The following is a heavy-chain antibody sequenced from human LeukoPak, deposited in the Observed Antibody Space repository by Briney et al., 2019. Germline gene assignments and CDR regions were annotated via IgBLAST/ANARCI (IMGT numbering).Heavy chain of an antibody. CDR2: VYYTGRP. Sequence: PSETLSLTCTVSGGSLTGYYWSWIRQPPGKGLEWIAYVYYTGRPLYNPSLESRVTISVDTSKTQISLKLTSVTAADTAVFYCARHMSVNYGAFDLWGRGTPVTVSS. CDR1: GGSLTGYY. CDR3: ARHMSVNYGAFDL. D-gene: IGHD3-16*01. J-gene: IGHJ3*01. V-gene: IGHV4-59*08.